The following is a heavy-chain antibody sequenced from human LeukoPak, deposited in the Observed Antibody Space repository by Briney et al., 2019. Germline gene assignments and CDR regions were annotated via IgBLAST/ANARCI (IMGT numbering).Heavy chain of an antibody. CDR1: GYTLTELS. V-gene: IGHV1-24*01. J-gene: IGHJ3*02. CDR2: FDPEDGET. D-gene: IGHD7-27*01. CDR3: ATPAGERPAAFDI. Sequence: ASVKVSCKVSGYTLTELSMHWVRPAPGKGLEWMGGFDPEDGETIYAQKFQGRVTMTEDTSTDTAYMELSSLRSEDTAVYYCATPAGERPAAFDIWGQGTMVTVSS.